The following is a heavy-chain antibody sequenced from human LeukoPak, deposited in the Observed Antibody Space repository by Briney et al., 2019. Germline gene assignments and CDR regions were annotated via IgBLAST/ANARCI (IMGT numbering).Heavy chain of an antibody. CDR2: ISGSGGST. V-gene: IGHV3-23*01. D-gene: IGHD1-1*01. CDR1: GFTFSNYA. CDR3: AKDSPGNGYTDAFDM. J-gene: IGHJ3*02. Sequence: GGSLRLSCAASGFTFSNYAMSWVRQAPGKGLEWVSGISGSGGSTYYADSVKGRFTISRDNSKNTLYLQMNSLRAEDTALYYCAKDSPGNGYTDAFDMWGQGTMVTVSS.